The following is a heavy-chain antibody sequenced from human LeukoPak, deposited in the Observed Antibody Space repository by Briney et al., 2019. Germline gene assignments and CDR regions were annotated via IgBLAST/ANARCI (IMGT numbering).Heavy chain of an antibody. V-gene: IGHV1-18*01. CDR3: ARDKNRGGYDYPPLV. CDR2: ISAYNGNT. J-gene: IGHJ4*02. Sequence: GASVKVSCKASGYTFTSYGISWVRQAPGQGLEWMGWISAYNGNTNYAQKLQGRVTMTTDTSTSIAYMELRSLRSDDTAVYYCARDKNRGGYDYPPLVWGQGTLVTVSS. D-gene: IGHD5-12*01. CDR1: GYTFTSYG.